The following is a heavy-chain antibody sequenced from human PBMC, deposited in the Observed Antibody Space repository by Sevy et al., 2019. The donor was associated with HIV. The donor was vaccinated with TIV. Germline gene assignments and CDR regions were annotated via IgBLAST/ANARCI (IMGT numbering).Heavy chain of an antibody. CDR3: ARDHVKDGDLGDYYYFAMDV. D-gene: IGHD4-17*01. Sequence: GGSLRLSCAASGFTFSDYYMSWIRQAPGKGLEWVSYVSGSDDTKYYADTVKGRFTTSRDNAKNSLYVQTNSLRAVDTAAYYCARDHVKDGDLGDYYYFAMDVWGQGTTVTVSS. CDR1: GFTFSDYY. J-gene: IGHJ6*02. CDR2: VSGSDDTK. V-gene: IGHV3-11*01.